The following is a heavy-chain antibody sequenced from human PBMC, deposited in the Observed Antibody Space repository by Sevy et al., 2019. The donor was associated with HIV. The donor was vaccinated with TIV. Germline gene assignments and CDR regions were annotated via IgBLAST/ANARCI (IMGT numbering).Heavy chain of an antibody. D-gene: IGHD2-2*01. CDR3: VRQRGDTVVLPDVLPDYGMDV. CDR2: INSDGSST. CDR1: GLTFSRYW. Sequence: GGSLRLSCAASGLTFSRYWMHWVRQAPGKGLVWVSRINSDGSSTSYADSVKGRFTISRDNAKNTLYLQMNSLRAEDTAVYYCVRQRGDTVVLPDVLPDYGMDVWGQGTTVTVSS. J-gene: IGHJ6*02. V-gene: IGHV3-74*01.